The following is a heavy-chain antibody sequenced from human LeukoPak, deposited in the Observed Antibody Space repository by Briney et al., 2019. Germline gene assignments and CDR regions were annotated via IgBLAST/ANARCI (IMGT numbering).Heavy chain of an antibody. D-gene: IGHD2-15*01. CDR2: INAGNGDT. Sequence: ASVKVSCKASGYTFTRYAMHWVRQAPGQRLEWMGWINAGNGDTKYSQKFQGRVTITRDTSASTAYMELSSLRSEDAAVYYCARDSGEYYFDYWGQGTLVTVSS. J-gene: IGHJ4*02. V-gene: IGHV1-3*01. CDR3: ARDSGEYYFDY. CDR1: GYTFTRYA.